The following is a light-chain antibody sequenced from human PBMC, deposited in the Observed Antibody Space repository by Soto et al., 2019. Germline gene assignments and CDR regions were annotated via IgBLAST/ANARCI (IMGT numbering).Light chain of an antibody. J-gene: IGKJ1*01. CDR1: ETVATN. CDR2: GAS. Sequence: VMTQSPATLSVSPGERATLSCWASETVATNLAWYQQKPGQAPRLLISGASTRDAGIPDRLRGSGSGTEFTLASSSLRSEDSAIYYCQQYYEWPPMTFGQGTKVQI. V-gene: IGKV3-15*01. CDR3: QQYYEWPPMT.